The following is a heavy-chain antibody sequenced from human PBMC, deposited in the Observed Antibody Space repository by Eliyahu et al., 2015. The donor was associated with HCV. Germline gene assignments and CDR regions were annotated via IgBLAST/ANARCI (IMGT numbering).Heavy chain of an antibody. J-gene: IGHJ5*02. CDR3: ARGSTRRMVRGVTPRGTWFDP. D-gene: IGHD3-10*01. Sequence: QVQLQQWGAGLLKPSETLSLTCAVYGGSFSGYYWSWIRQPPGKGLEWIGEINHSGSTNYNPSLKSRVTISVDTSKNQFSLKLSSVTAADTAVYYCARGSTRRMVRGVTPRGTWFDPWGQGTLVTVSS. CDR1: GGSFSGYY. CDR2: INHSGST. V-gene: IGHV4-34*01.